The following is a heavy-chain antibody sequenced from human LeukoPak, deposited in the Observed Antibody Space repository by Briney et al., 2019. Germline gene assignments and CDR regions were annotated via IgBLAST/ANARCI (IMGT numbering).Heavy chain of an antibody. CDR2: IIPILGIA. J-gene: IGHJ4*02. V-gene: IGHV1-69*04. CDR3: ARDLSGIAVAGSDY. CDR1: GGTFSSYA. Sequence: SVKVSCKASGGTFSSYAISWVRQAPGQGLEWMGRIIPILGIANYAQKFQGRVTITADKSTSTAYTELSSLRSEDTAVYYCARDLSGIAVAGSDYWGQGTLVTVSS. D-gene: IGHD6-19*01.